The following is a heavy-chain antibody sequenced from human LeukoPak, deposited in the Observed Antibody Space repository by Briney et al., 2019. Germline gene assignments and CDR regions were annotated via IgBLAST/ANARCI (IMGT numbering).Heavy chain of an antibody. D-gene: IGHD6-19*01. CDR1: GGSISSGGYS. J-gene: IGHJ4*02. V-gene: IGHV4-61*08. CDR3: ARTDISGFGY. Sequence: SETLSLTCAVSGGSISSGGYSWSWIRQPPGKGLEWIGYIYYSGSTYYNPSLKSRVTISVDTSKNQFSLKLSSVTAADTAVYYCARTDISGFGYWGQGTLVTVSS. CDR2: IYYSGST.